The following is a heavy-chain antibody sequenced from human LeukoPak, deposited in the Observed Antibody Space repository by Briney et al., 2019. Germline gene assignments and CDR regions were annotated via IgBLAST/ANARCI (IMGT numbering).Heavy chain of an antibody. CDR2: ISGSGGST. D-gene: IGHD3-3*01. CDR1: GFTFSSYA. CDR3: AKDADLGYDFWSGYFSFDY. J-gene: IGHJ4*02. Sequence: GGSLRLSCAASGFTFSSYAMSWVRQAPGKGLEWVSAISGSGGSTYYAVSVKGRFTISRDNSKNTLYLQMNSLRAEDTAVSYCAKDADLGYDFWSGYFSFDYWGQGTLVTVSS. V-gene: IGHV3-23*01.